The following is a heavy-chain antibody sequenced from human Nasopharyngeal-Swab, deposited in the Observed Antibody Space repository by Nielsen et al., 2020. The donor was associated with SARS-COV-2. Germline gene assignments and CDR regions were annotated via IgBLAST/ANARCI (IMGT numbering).Heavy chain of an antibody. D-gene: IGHD5-18*01. J-gene: IGHJ4*02. CDR1: GGSFSGYY. CDR2: INHSGST. CDR3: ARFMPTAMATYWDY. Sequence: SETLSLTCAVYGGSFSGYYWSWIRQPPEKGLEWFGEINHSGSTNYNPSLKSRVTISVDTSKNQFSLKLSSVTAADPAVYYCARFMPTAMATYWDYWGQGTLVTVSS. V-gene: IGHV4-34*01.